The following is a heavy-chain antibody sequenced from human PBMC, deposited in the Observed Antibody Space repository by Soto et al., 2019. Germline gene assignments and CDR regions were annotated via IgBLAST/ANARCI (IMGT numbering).Heavy chain of an antibody. CDR2: IWPEGNNR. CDR1: GFIFNTYG. Sequence: QVQLVESGGGVVQPGTSLRLSCATSGFIFNTYGMHWVRQAPGKGLEWVAVIWPEGNNRYYADSVSGQFTISRDNSKNTLFLQMNSLSAEDTAVYYGARAAWFYDGMDVWGQGTTVTVSS. D-gene: IGHD3-22*01. CDR3: ARAAWFYDGMDV. J-gene: IGHJ6*02. V-gene: IGHV3-33*01.